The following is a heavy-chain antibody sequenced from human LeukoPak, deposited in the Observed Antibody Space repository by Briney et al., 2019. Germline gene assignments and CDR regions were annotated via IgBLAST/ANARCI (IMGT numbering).Heavy chain of an antibody. J-gene: IGHJ5*02. CDR3: ARGDGDYPSS. CDR1: GGSISSSSYY. D-gene: IGHD4-17*01. Sequence: SETLSLTCTVSGGSISSSSYYWGWIRQPPGKGLEWIGSIYYSGSTYYNPSLKSRVTISVDTSKNQFSLKLSSVTAADTAVYYSARGDGDYPSSWGQGTLVTVSS. CDR2: IYYSGST. V-gene: IGHV4-39*07.